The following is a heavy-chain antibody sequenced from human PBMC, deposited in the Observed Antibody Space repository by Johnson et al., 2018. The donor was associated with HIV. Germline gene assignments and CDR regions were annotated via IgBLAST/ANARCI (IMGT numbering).Heavy chain of an antibody. V-gene: IGHV3-30-3*01. CDR3: ARGRGALDI. CDR1: GFTFSSYA. CDR2: ISYDGSNK. D-gene: IGHD3-16*01. J-gene: IGHJ3*02. Sequence: VQLVESGGGLVQPGGSLRLSCAAYGFTFSSYAMHWVRQAPGKGLEWVAVISYDGSNKYYADSVKGRFTISRDNSKNTLYLQMNSLRAEDTAVYYCARGRGALDIWGQGTMVTVSS.